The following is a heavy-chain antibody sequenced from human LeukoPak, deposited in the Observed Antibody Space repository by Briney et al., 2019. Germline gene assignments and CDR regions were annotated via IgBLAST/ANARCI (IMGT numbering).Heavy chain of an antibody. CDR2: IYYSGST. Sequence: SETLSLTCTVSGGSISSSSYYWGWIRQPPGKGLEWIGSIYYSGSTYYNPSLKSRVTISVDTSKNQFSLKLSSVTAADTAVYYCARGSYESITMIVVVNYYFDYWGQGTLVTVSS. D-gene: IGHD3-22*01. V-gene: IGHV4-39*01. CDR1: GGSISSSSYY. CDR3: ARGSYESITMIVVVNYYFDY. J-gene: IGHJ4*02.